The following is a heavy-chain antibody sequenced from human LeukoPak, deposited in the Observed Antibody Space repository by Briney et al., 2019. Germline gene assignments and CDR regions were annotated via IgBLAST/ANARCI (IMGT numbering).Heavy chain of an antibody. CDR2: IYYGGST. CDR3: ARDRGYGDYVGQTWGMDV. V-gene: IGHV4-30-4*01. J-gene: IGHJ6*02. CDR1: GGSIRSGGYY. D-gene: IGHD4-17*01. Sequence: PSETLSLTCTVSGGSIRSGGYYGRWIRQPPGGGREWIGYIYYGGSTYYDPSLKSRVTISVDTSKNQFSLKLSSVTAADTAVYYCARDRGYGDYVGQTWGMDVWGQGTTVTVSS.